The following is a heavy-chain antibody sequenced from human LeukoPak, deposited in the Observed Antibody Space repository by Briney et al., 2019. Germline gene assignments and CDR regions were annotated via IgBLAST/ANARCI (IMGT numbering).Heavy chain of an antibody. D-gene: IGHD2-15*01. CDR1: GYTFTSYG. CDR3: ARASFDCSGGSFISPSFYN. Sequence: ASVKVSCKASGYTFTSYGISWVRQAPGQGLEWMGWISAYNGNTNYAQKLQGRVTMTTDTSTSTAYMELRSLRSDDTAVYYCARASFDCSGGSFISPSFYNWGQGTLVT. J-gene: IGHJ4*02. CDR2: ISAYNGNT. V-gene: IGHV1-18*01.